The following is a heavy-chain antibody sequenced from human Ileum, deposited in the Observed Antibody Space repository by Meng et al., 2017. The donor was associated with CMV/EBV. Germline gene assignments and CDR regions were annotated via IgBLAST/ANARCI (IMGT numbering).Heavy chain of an antibody. CDR1: VYTFTDYG. V-gene: IGHV1-18*04. CDR3: SRVAKYCTDGVCHDY. J-gene: IGHJ4*02. Sequence: QVLLVNPGAGVNRPWASVKVSCKAPVYTFTDYGISWVRQAPGQGREWMGWISANSGDTNYAQNLQGRLTMTTDTSTATAYMELRSLTSDDTAVYYCSRVAKYCTDGVCHDYWGQGTLVTVSS. D-gene: IGHD2-8*01. CDR2: ISANSGDT.